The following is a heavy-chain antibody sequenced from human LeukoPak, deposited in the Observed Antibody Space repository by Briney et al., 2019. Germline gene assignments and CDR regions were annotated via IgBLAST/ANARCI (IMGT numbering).Heavy chain of an antibody. V-gene: IGHV3-48*03. D-gene: IGHD3-22*01. CDR3: VRGGSSGYNYNALDV. Sequence: PGGSLRLSCAVSGFTCSNYELNWVRQAPGKGLEWISYISVSGSTMYFADSVKGRFTISRDSARNSLYLQMNSLRVEDTAVYYCVRGGSSGYNYNALDVWGQGTLVTVSS. CDR2: ISVSGSTM. CDR1: GFTCSNYE. J-gene: IGHJ3*01.